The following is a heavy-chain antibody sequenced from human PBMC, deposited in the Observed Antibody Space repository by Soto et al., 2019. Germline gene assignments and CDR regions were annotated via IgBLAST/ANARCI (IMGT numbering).Heavy chain of an antibody. J-gene: IGHJ5*02. CDR3: GRTFRDRLLRLDP. V-gene: IGHV3-74*01. D-gene: IGHD3-16*01. CDR2: LCHDGTIA. Sequence: DVHLVQSGGGLVQPGGSLRLSCAASGFSLSDHCLHWVRQAPGKGLVWLSRLCHDGTIAIYSDSVKGRFSISKDIAKNALYLQMSRLRAEDAAIYYCGRTFRDRLLRLDPWGQGTLVTVFS. CDR1: GFSLSDHC.